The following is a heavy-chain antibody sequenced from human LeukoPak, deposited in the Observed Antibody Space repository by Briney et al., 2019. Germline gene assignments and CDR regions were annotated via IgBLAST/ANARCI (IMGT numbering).Heavy chain of an antibody. D-gene: IGHD6-13*01. CDR2: IYHSGST. CDR1: GGSITSGNW. V-gene: IGHV4-4*02. Sequence: PSGTLSLTCAVSGGSITSGNWWSWVRQPPGKGLEWIGEIYHSGSTNYNPSLESRVTISVDKSKNQFSLILNSVTAADTAVYYCARGVPAAGSIRFDPWGQGTLVTVSS. J-gene: IGHJ5*02. CDR3: ARGVPAAGSIRFDP.